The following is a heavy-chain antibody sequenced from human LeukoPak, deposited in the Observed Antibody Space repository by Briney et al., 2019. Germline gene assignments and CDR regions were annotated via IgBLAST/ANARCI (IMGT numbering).Heavy chain of an antibody. CDR2: MYSRGDT. J-gene: IGHJ5*02. Sequence: GGSLRLSCAASRFTVRDNYMSWVRQAPGKGLEWVSVMYSRGDTYYADSVKGRFTFSRDISQNTLYLQMNGLRTEDTPMYYCARDAPQVPAAGVLASWGQGTLVTVSS. CDR1: RFTVRDNY. D-gene: IGHD6-13*01. V-gene: IGHV3-53*01. CDR3: ARDAPQVPAAGVLAS.